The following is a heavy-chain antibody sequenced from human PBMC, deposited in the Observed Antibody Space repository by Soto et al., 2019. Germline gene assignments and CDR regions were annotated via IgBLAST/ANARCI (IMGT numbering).Heavy chain of an antibody. CDR1: GDSVSSNSAA. J-gene: IGHJ6*03. CDR2: TYYRSKWYT. D-gene: IGHD7-27*01. Sequence: SQTLSLTCAISGDSVSSNSAAWNWIRQSPSRGLEWLGRTYYRSKWYTDYAVSVKSRITINPDTSKNEFSLQLNCVTPEDTAVYYCARLTGISDYYDYYYMDVWGKGTTVTVSS. CDR3: ARLTGISDYYDYYYMDV. V-gene: IGHV6-1*01.